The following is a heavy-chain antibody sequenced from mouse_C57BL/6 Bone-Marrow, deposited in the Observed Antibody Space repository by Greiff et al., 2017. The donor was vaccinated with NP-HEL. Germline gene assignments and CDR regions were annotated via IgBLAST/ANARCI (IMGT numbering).Heavy chain of an antibody. Sequence: VMLVESGPGLVAPSQSLSITCTVSGFSLTSYAISWVRQPPGKGLEWLGVIWTGGGTNYNSALKSRLSISKDNSKSQVFLKMNSLQTDDTARYYCARSIYYGNYGSWFAYWGQGTLVTVSA. CDR1: GFSLTSYA. D-gene: IGHD2-1*01. CDR2: IWTGGGT. J-gene: IGHJ3*01. CDR3: ARSIYYGNYGSWFAY. V-gene: IGHV2-9-1*01.